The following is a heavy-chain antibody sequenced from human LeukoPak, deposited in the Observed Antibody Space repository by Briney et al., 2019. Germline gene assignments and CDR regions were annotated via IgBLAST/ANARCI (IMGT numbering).Heavy chain of an antibody. V-gene: IGHV3-23*01. Sequence: GGSLRLSCAASGFIYSSYAMSWLRQAPGKGLEWVSTISGSGGSTYYADSVKGRFTISRDNSKNTVYLQMNSLRAEDTAVYYCAKDRSYTNDVCHGDFDYWGQGTLVTVSS. J-gene: IGHJ4*02. CDR2: ISGSGGST. CDR1: GFIYSSYA. CDR3: AKDRSYTNDVCHGDFDY. D-gene: IGHD2-8*01.